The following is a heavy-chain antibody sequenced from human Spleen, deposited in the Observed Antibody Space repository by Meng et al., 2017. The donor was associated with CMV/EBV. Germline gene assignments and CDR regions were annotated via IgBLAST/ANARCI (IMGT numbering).Heavy chain of an antibody. D-gene: IGHD5-24*01. CDR1: GFTFSNYW. V-gene: IGHV3-74*01. CDR2: INSDGSSR. J-gene: IGHJ4*02. CDR3: VRGVAESLGWEMGF. Sequence: DVHLVVSGGDLVQPGXXXXLSCAASGFTFSNYWMHWVRQVPGKGLVWVSRINSDGSSRSYADSVEGRFTISRDNAKNTLYLQMDSLRVEDTAIYFCVRGVAESLGWEMGFWGQGVLVTVSS.